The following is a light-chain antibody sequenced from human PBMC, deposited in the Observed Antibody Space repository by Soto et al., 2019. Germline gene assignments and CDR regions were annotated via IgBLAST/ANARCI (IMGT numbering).Light chain of an antibody. CDR2: GAS. CDR3: QQYGSSHT. Sequence: EIVLTQSPGTLSLSPVERATLSCRASQSVTSTYLAWYQQKPGQAPRLLIYGASSRAIGIPDRFSGSVSGSDFILTINRLEPEDFAVYYCQQYGSSHTFGQGTRLEIK. J-gene: IGKJ5*01. CDR1: QSVTSTY. V-gene: IGKV3-20*01.